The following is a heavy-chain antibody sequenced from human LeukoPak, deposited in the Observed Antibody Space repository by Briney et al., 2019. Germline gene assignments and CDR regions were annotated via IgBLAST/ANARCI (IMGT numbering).Heavy chain of an antibody. J-gene: IGHJ3*02. D-gene: IGHD4-17*01. CDR2: ISNSGGST. CDR3: ARKEVTKNAFDI. V-gene: IGHV3-23*01. Sequence: GGSLRLSCAASGFTFSSYTMSWVRQAPGKGLERVSSISNSGGSTYYADSVKGRFTISRDNSKNTLYLQMNSLRVEDTAVYYCARKEVTKNAFDIWGHRTMVTVSS. CDR1: GFTFSSYT.